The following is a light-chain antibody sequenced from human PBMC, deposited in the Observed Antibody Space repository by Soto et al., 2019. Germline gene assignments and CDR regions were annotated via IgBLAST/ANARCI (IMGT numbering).Light chain of an antibody. J-gene: IGKJ3*01. V-gene: IGKV3-20*01. CDR2: GAS. Sequence: EIVLTQSPGTLSLSPGERATLSCRASQSVSSTYLAWYQQKAGQAPRLLIFGASTRATGIPDRFSGSGSGTDFTLIISRLEPEDSAVYYCQHYGSSLLTFGPGTKVDIK. CDR3: QHYGSSLLT. CDR1: QSVSSTY.